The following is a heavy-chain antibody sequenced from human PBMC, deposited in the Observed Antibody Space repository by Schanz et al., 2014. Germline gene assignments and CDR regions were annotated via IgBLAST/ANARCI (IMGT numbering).Heavy chain of an antibody. CDR2: VYYTGST. J-gene: IGHJ6*02. CDR3: ARDKVTTLGYYGMDV. Sequence: QVQLQESGPGLVKPSETLSLTCTVSGGSISSYYWNWIRQPPGKGLEGIGYVYYTGSTTYNPSLKSRVTISVVPSKRQFSLKLSSVTAADTAVYYCARDKVTTLGYYGMDVWGQGTTVTVSS. V-gene: IGHV4-59*01. D-gene: IGHD3-10*02. CDR1: GGSISSYY.